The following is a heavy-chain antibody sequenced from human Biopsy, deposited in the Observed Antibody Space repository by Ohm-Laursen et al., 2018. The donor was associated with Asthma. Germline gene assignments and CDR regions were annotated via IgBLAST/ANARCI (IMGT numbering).Heavy chain of an antibody. CDR3: ARAVDSSHYYSIDV. V-gene: IGHV1-18*01. D-gene: IGHD3-10*01. CDR1: GYTFNSAG. J-gene: IGHJ6*02. Sequence: GASVKVSCKTSGYTFNSAGITWVRQAPGQGLEWMGWISVYNGNTKVAQKLQDRVTMITDTSTSTAYMELRSLRSDDTAVYFCARAVDSSHYYSIDVGGQGTTVTVS. CDR2: ISVYNGNT.